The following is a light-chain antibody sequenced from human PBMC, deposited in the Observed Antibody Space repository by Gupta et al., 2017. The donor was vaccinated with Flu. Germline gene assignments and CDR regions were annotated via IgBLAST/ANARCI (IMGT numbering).Light chain of an antibody. V-gene: IGKV3-20*01. CDR1: QSVTNGY. J-gene: IGKJ1*01. Sequence: ERATLSCRASQSVTNGYLAWYQHKPGQAPRLLIYTTSNRVTGTPDRFSGSGSGTDFTLTISRLEPEDFAVYYCQQYGASPRTFGQGTKVEIK. CDR2: TTS. CDR3: QQYGASPRT.